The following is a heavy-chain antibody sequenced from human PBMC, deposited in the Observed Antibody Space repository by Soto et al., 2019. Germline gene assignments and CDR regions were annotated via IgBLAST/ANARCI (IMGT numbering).Heavy chain of an antibody. CDR1: GFTFNTFN. CDR3: PLYDALSFDL. V-gene: IGHV3-21*01. CDR2: ITTNDYT. Sequence: GGSRRLSCAASGFTFNTFNMNWVRQAPGKGREWVGSITTNDYTAYADSVKGRFTISRDNAKKSLYLQMNSLRAEDTAVYYCPLYDALSFDLWGQGALVTVSS. J-gene: IGHJ4*02. D-gene: IGHD2-8*01.